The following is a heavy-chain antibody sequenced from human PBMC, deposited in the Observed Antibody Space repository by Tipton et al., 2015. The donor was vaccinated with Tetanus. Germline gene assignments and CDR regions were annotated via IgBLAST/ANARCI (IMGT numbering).Heavy chain of an antibody. V-gene: IGHV4-39*01. CDR1: GGSMSGSGHY. D-gene: IGHD5-12*01. CDR2: ISYSGRT. CDR3: ARPGVGGYTGYYFDF. J-gene: IGHJ4*02. Sequence: TLSLTCIVSGGSMSGSGHYGAWVRQSPGKGLEWIGRISYSGRTYYSPSLKSRATISVDTSKNQFSLKLDSVTAADAAVYYCARPGVGGYTGYYFDFWGQGTVVTVSS.